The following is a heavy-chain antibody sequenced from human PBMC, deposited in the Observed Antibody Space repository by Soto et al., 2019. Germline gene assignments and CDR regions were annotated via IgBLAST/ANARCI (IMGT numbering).Heavy chain of an antibody. CDR1: GGSFSGYY. CDR3: ARGVLRFPLI. CDR2: INHSGST. Sequence: TLSLTCAVYGGSFSGYYWSWIRQPPGKGLEWIGEINHSGSTNYNPSLKSRVTISVDTSKNQFSLKLSSVTAADTAVYYCARGVLRFPLIWGQGTMVTVSS. J-gene: IGHJ3*02. V-gene: IGHV4-34*01. D-gene: IGHD3-3*01.